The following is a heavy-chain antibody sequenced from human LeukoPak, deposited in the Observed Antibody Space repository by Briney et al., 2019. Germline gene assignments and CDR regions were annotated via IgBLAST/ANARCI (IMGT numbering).Heavy chain of an antibody. CDR1: GFTFSSYW. V-gene: IGHV3-7*01. J-gene: IGHJ4*02. D-gene: IGHD2-15*01. CDR2: IKHDGSEK. Sequence: GGSLRLSCAASGFTFSSYWMSWVRQAPGKGLEWVANIKHDGSEKYFVDSVKGRFTISRDDAKNSLYLQMNSLRAEDTAVYYCAVGVGYFDYWGQGTLVTVSS. CDR3: AVGVGYFDY.